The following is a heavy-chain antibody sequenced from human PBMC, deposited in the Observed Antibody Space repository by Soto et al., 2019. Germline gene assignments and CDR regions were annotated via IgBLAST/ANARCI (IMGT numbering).Heavy chain of an antibody. V-gene: IGHV1-69*08. D-gene: IGHD1-26*01. CDR3: ARDKSSGSYYYGMDV. J-gene: IGHJ6*02. Sequence: QVQLVQSGAEVKKPGSSVKVSCKASGGTFSSYTISWVRQAPGQGLEWMGRIIPILGIANHAQKFQGRVTITAYKSTSIAYMDLSSLRSEVTAVYYCARDKSSGSYYYGMDVWGQGTTVNVSS. CDR1: GGTFSSYT. CDR2: IIPILGIA.